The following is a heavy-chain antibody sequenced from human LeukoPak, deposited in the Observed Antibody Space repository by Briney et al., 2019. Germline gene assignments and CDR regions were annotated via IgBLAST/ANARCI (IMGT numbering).Heavy chain of an antibody. D-gene: IGHD2-21*02. CDR3: ARSSQVTPGDDAFDI. J-gene: IGHJ3*02. Sequence: SETLSLTCTVSGGSISSYYWSWIRQPPGKGLEWIGFVYYSGSTNYNPSLKSRVTISVDTSKNQFSLKLNSVTAADTAVYFCARSSQVTPGDDAFDIWGTATMVTACS. CDR2: VYYSGST. CDR1: GGSISSYY. V-gene: IGHV4-59*08.